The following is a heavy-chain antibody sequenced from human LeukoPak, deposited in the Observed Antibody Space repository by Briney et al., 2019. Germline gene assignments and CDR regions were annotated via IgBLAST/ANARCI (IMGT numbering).Heavy chain of an antibody. D-gene: IGHD5-24*01. CDR2: INPNSAGT. V-gene: IGHV1-2*02. Sequence: GASVKVSCKASGYTFTGYYLHWVRQAPGQGLEWMGWINPNSAGTNYAQNFQGRVTMTRDTSMSTAYMELSRLTSDDTAVYYCARDPVEMVTSEEHTFDYWGQGTLVTVSS. J-gene: IGHJ4*02. CDR1: GYTFTGYY. CDR3: ARDPVEMVTSEEHTFDY.